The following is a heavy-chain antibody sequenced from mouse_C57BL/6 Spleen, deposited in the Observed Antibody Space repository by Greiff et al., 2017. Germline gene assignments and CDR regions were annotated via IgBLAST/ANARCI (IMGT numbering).Heavy chain of an antibody. CDR2: IDPGSGST. CDR1: GYTFTSYW. J-gene: IGHJ3*01. CDR3: AIYYEYDDGAWFAY. Sequence: VQLQQPGAELVKPGASVKMSCKASGYTFTSYWITWVKQRPGQGLEWIGDIDPGSGSTNYNEKFKSKATLTVDTSSSTAYMQLSSLTSENSAVYYCAIYYEYDDGAWFAYWGQGTLVTVSA. V-gene: IGHV1-55*01. D-gene: IGHD2-4*01.